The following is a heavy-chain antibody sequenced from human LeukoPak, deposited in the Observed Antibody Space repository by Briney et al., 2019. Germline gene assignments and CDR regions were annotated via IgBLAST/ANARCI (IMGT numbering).Heavy chain of an antibody. CDR3: ARDLFYSDSSGYLDY. V-gene: IGHV3-30*04. J-gene: IGHJ4*02. CDR2: ISYDGRNK. Sequence: GGSLRLSCAASGFTFSSYAIHWVRQAPGKGLEWLAVISYDGRNKYYADSVRGRFTISRDNSKNTLYLQMNSLRAEDTAAYYCARDLFYSDSSGYLDYWGRGTLVTVSS. D-gene: IGHD3-22*01. CDR1: GFTFSSYA.